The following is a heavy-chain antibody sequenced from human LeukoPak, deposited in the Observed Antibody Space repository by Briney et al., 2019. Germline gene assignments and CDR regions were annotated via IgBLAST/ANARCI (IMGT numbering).Heavy chain of an antibody. D-gene: IGHD3-10*01. CDR1: GYYISRGYY. CDR2: VYHTGST. V-gene: IGHV4-38-2*01. CDR3: ARAGWIITSGIDY. J-gene: IGHJ4*02. Sequence: SETLSLTCAVSGYYISRGYYWALIRQPPGKGLEWIGTVYHTGSTYYNPSLDSRVTISVDTSKNEFSLNLKSVTAADTAVYYCARAGWIITSGIDYWGQGALVTVSS.